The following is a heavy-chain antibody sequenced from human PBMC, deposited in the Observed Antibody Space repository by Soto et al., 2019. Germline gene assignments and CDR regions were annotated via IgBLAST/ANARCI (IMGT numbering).Heavy chain of an antibody. CDR3: AREGVAPYYYSGMDV. Sequence: QVQLEQSGAEVKKPGASVKVSCKASGYTFTRSGISWVRQAPGQGPEWMGWISSYNGDTNYAQTFQGRVTMTTDTAXSTAYMERTSPRSADTAVYYCAREGVAPYYYSGMDVWGQGTPVTVSS. V-gene: IGHV1-18*01. D-gene: IGHD5-12*01. J-gene: IGHJ6*02. CDR2: ISSYNGDT. CDR1: GYTFTRSG.